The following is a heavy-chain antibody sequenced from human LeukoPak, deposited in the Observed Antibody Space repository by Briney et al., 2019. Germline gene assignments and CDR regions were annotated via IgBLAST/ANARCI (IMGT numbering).Heavy chain of an antibody. CDR3: ARALWFGELYYYYYMDV. D-gene: IGHD3-10*01. Sequence: SGTLSLTCTVSGGSISSGSYYWSWIRQPPGKGLEWIGYIYYSGSTKYNPSLKSRVTISVDTSKNQFSLKLSSVTAADTAVYYCARALWFGELYYYYYMDVWGKGTTVTISS. J-gene: IGHJ6*03. CDR1: GGSISSGSYY. V-gene: IGHV4-61*01. CDR2: IYYSGST.